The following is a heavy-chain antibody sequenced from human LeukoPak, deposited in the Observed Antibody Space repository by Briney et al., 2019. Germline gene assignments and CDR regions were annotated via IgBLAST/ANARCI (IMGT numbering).Heavy chain of an antibody. Sequence: SETLSLTCTVSGGSISSGGYYWSWIRQHPRKGPEWIGYIHHGGSTYYNPSLKSRVSISVDTSMNQFSLNPTSVTAADTAIYFCARVVGDYFDYWGQGTLVTVSS. V-gene: IGHV4-31*03. J-gene: IGHJ4*02. CDR2: IHHGGST. CDR1: GGSISSGGYY. CDR3: ARVVGDYFDY. D-gene: IGHD1-26*01.